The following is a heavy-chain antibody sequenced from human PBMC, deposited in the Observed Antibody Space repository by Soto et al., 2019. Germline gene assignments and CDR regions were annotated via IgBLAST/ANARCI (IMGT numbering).Heavy chain of an antibody. V-gene: IGHV1-18*01. CDR3: SKTPRGEMATD. CDR1: GYTFINYH. CDR2: INTYNGMT. D-gene: IGHD5-12*01. J-gene: IGHJ4*02. Sequence: QVQLVQSGGEVKKPGASVTVSCKASGYTFINYHITWVRQAPGQGLEWMAWINTYNGMTDYAQKYQGRVTMTRDTSTSTASMELRNLGSDDTAVYYCSKTPRGEMATDWGQGTLVTVSS.